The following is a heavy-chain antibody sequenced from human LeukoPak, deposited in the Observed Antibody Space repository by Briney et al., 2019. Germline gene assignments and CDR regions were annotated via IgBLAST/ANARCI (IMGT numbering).Heavy chain of an antibody. CDR2: INPNSGGT. CDR3: ARDGGYSGYDWYNWFDP. D-gene: IGHD5-12*01. J-gene: IGHJ5*02. CDR1: GYTFTGYY. V-gene: IGHV1-2*02. Sequence: ASVKVSCKASGYTFTGYYMHWVRQAPGQGLEWMGWINPNSGGTNYAQKFQGRVTMTRDTSISTAYMELSRLRSDDTAVYYCARDGGYSGYDWYNWFDPWGQGTLVTVSS.